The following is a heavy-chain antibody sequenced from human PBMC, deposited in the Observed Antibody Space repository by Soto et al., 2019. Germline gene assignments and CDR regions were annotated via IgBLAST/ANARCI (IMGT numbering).Heavy chain of an antibody. CDR1: GASIRTYS. V-gene: IGHV4-4*07. J-gene: IGHJ3*02. Sequence: VSGASIRTYSWSWIRQSAGKGLEWIGHMYTNGRTNYIPSLKSRITMSVDTSKNQFSLNLKFVNAADTAVYFCAKDQSGAADIWG. CDR3: AKDQSGAADI. CDR2: MYTNGRT. D-gene: IGHD7-27*01.